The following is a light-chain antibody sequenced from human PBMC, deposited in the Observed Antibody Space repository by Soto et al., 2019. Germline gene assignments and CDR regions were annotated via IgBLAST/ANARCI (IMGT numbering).Light chain of an antibody. CDR2: AAS. CDR1: RDVGSD. CDR3: QQYNNYST. Sequence: QMTQSPSSLSASVGEKIIITCRASRDVGSDVSWYQQKPGQAPKLLIYAASNLYTGVPSRFSGSGSGTEFTLTISSLQPDDFATYYCQQYNNYSTFGQGTKGDIK. V-gene: IGKV1-17*01. J-gene: IGKJ1*01.